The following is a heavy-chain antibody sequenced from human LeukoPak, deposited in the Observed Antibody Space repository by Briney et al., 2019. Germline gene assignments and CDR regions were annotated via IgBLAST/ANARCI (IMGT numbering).Heavy chain of an antibody. J-gene: IGHJ4*02. D-gene: IGHD1-26*01. Sequence: PGGSLRLSCAASGFPFSYYFMTWIRQAPGKGLEWVASIKHDGSEKYYVDSVKGRFTISRDDAKNSLYLQMNSLRAEDTAVYYCARDGGIVGGSRLVLWGQGTLVTVSS. CDR1: GFPFSYYF. V-gene: IGHV3-7*01. CDR3: ARDGGIVGGSRLVL. CDR2: IKHDGSEK.